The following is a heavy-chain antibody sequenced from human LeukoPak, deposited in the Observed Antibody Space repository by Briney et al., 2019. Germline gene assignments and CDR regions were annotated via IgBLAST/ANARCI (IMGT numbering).Heavy chain of an antibody. D-gene: IGHD1-26*01. V-gene: IGHV3-23*01. CDR3: AKDRTLLQTSIVGAASLDY. CDR2: ISVSGGTT. Sequence: GGSLRLSCAASGFTFSNYAMSWVRQAPGKGLEWVSFISVSGGTTHYADSVKGRFTISRDNSKNTLYLQMNSLRAEDTAVYYCAKDRTLLQTSIVGAASLDYWGQGTLVTVSS. J-gene: IGHJ4*02. CDR1: GFTFSNYA.